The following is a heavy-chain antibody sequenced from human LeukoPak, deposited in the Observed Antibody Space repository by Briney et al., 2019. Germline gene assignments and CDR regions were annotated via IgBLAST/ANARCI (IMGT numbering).Heavy chain of an antibody. CDR3: ARAPPYAYDSSGYWAFDI. J-gene: IGHJ3*02. CDR2: INAGNGNT. D-gene: IGHD3-22*01. Sequence: ASVKVSCKASGYTFTSYAMHWVRQAPGQRLEWMGWINAGNGNTKYSQKFQGRVTITADKSTSTAYMELSSLRSEDTAVYYCARAPPYAYDSSGYWAFDIWGQGTMVTVSS. V-gene: IGHV1-3*01. CDR1: GYTFTSYA.